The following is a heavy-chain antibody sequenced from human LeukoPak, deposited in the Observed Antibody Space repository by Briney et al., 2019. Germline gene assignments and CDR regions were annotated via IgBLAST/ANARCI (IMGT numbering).Heavy chain of an antibody. CDR3: AKGSGWGYCSGGSCYFNY. V-gene: IGHV3-23*01. CDR2: ISGSGGST. J-gene: IGHJ4*02. D-gene: IGHD2-15*01. Sequence: GGSLRLSCAASGFTFDDYAMHWVRQAPGKGLEWVSGISGSGGSTYYADSVKGRFTISRDNSKNTLYLQMNSLRAEDTAVYYCAKGSGWGYCSGGSCYFNYWGQGTLVTVSS. CDR1: GFTFDDYA.